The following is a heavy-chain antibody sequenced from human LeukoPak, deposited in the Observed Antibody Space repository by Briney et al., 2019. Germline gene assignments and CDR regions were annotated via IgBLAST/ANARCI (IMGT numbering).Heavy chain of an antibody. CDR3: ATYGVPAAMQYGMDV. V-gene: IGHV3-23*01. CDR2: ISGSGGST. CDR1: GFTFSSYA. D-gene: IGHD2-2*01. Sequence: GGSLRLSCAASGFTFSSYAMSWVRQAPGKGLEWVSAISGSGGSTYYADSVKGRFTISRDNSKNTLYLQMNSLRAEDTAVYYCATYGVPAAMQYGMDVWGQGTTVTVSS. J-gene: IGHJ6*02.